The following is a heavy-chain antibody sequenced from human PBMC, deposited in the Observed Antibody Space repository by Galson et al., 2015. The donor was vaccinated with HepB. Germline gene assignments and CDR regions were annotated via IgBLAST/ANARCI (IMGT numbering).Heavy chain of an antibody. CDR3: AREGAVSGWSIDGFDI. CDR1: GFTFSSYA. D-gene: IGHD6-19*01. V-gene: IGHV3-23*01. J-gene: IGHJ3*02. CDR2: ISGSGGST. Sequence: SLRLSCAASGFTFSSYAMSWVRQAPGKGLEWVSTISGSGGSTYYADSVKGRFTISRDNAKNSLFLQMNSLRAEDTAVYYCAREGAVSGWSIDGFDIWGQGTIVTVSS.